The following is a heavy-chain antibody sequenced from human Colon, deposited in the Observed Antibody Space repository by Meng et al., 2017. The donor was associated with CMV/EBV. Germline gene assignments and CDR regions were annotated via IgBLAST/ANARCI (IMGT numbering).Heavy chain of an antibody. J-gene: IGHJ4*02. D-gene: IGHD3-9*01. CDR3: TTYKAYDILTAYTPGY. V-gene: IGHV3-15*01. CDR1: FRNAW. CDR2: IKSKTAGGAT. Sequence: FRNAWMSLVRPAPGQGLAWVDRIKSKTAGGATDYATPVKGRIAISRDDSKNTLYLQMNSLKTEDAAVYYCTTYKAYDILTAYTPGYWGQGTLVTVSS.